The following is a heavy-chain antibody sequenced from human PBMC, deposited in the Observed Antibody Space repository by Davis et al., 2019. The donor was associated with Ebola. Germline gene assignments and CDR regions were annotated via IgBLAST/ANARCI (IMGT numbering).Heavy chain of an antibody. CDR1: GDSISSGGYY. CDR2: IFYSGIT. V-gene: IGHV4-30-4*01. Sequence: MPSETLSLTCSVSGDSISSGGYYWSWIRQRPGKGLEWIGYIFYSGITYYNPSLKSRVTISVDTSKNQFSLKLTSVTAADTAVYYCARAGALLPAANNWFDPWGQGTLVTVSS. D-gene: IGHD2-2*01. CDR3: ARAGALLPAANNWFDP. J-gene: IGHJ5*02.